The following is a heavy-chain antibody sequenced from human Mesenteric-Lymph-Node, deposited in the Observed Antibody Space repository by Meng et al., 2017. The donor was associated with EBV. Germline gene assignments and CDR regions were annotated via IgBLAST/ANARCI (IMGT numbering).Heavy chain of an antibody. CDR1: GVSISNGGYY. D-gene: IGHD2-15*01. CDR2: IYHSGST. J-gene: IGHJ4*02. Sequence: QVQLQESGPGLVKPSQTLSLTCAVSGVSISNGGYYWSWIRQPPGKGLEWIGYIYHSGSTYYNPSLESRVTISLDTSKNQSPLKLSSVTAADTAVYYCAYCSGGNCYSFDYWGQGTLVTVSS. CDR3: AYCSGGNCYSFDY. V-gene: IGHV4-30-4*01.